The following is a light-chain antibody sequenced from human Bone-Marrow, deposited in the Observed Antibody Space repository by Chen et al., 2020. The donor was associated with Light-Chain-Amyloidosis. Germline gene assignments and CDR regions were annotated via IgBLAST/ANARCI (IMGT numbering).Light chain of an antibody. J-gene: IGKJ4*01. V-gene: IGKV3-20*01. CDR3: KQYGSSPLT. CDR2: GSS. Sequence: EIVLTQSPGTLSLSPGEGANLSCRASQTISRNYLTWYQQKFGQAPRLLIYGSSRRATGIPDRCTGSESGTEFRLTINRLEPEDCSMYYCKQYGSSPLTFGGRTKVGIK. CDR1: QTISRNY.